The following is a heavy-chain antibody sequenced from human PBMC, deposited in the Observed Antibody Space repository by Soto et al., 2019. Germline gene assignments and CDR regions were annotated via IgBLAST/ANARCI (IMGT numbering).Heavy chain of an antibody. CDR3: AKDFSSGYDPSYFDY. CDR2: ISYDGSNK. V-gene: IGHV3-30*18. CDR1: GFTFSSYG. Sequence: QVQLVESGGGVVQPGRSLRLSCAASGFTFSSYGMHWVRQAPGKGLEWVAVISYDGSNKYYADSVKGRFTISRDNSKNPLYLQMNSLRAEDTAVYYCAKDFSSGYDPSYFDYWGQGTLVTVSS. J-gene: IGHJ4*02. D-gene: IGHD5-12*01.